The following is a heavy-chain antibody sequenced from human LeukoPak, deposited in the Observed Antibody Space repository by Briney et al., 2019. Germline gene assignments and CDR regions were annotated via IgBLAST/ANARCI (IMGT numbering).Heavy chain of an antibody. J-gene: IGHJ4*02. CDR2: ISGSGDNT. Sequence: GGSRRLSCAASGFTFSNYAMNWVRQAPGKGLEWVSGISGSGDNTYYADSVKGRFTISRDNSKNTLYLQMNSLRAEDTAVYYCAKVPIRPYYFDYWGQGTLVTVSS. V-gene: IGHV3-23*01. CDR1: GFTFSNYA. CDR3: AKVPIRPYYFDY. D-gene: IGHD3-16*01.